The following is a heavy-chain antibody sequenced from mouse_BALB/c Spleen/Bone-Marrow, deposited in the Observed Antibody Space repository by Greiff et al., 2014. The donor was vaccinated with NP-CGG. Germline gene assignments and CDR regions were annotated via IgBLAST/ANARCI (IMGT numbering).Heavy chain of an antibody. J-gene: IGHJ1*01. CDR2: ISPATDNN. Sequence: EVQLQESGAELVKPGASVKLSCTTSGFNIKDTYMHWVKQRPEQGLECIGRISPATDNNKYDPNFQGKATITTDTSHNTAYLQLSSLTAEDTAVYYCTRVVGGYGYWYFDVWGAGTTVTVSS. CDR1: GFNIKDTY. V-gene: IGHV14-3*02. D-gene: IGHD1-1*02. CDR3: TRVVGGYGYWYFDV.